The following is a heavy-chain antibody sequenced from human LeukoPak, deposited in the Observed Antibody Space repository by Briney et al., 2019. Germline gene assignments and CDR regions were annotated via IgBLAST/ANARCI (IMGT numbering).Heavy chain of an antibody. V-gene: IGHV3-23*01. CDR1: GFTFSNAW. J-gene: IGHJ3*02. CDR3: GKNRYSGSLSPFDI. Sequence: PGGSLRLSCAASGFTFSNAWMSWVRQAPGKGLEWVSAISGSASNTYYADSVKGRFTISRDNSKNTLSLQMNNLRAEDTAVYYCGKNRYSGSLSPFDIWGQGTMVTVSS. D-gene: IGHD1-26*01. CDR2: ISGSASNT.